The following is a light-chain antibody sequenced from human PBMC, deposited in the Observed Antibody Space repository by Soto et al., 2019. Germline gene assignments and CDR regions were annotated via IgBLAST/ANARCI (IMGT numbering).Light chain of an antibody. J-gene: IGLJ1*01. CDR1: TSNIGSKY. CDR2: GNS. V-gene: IGLV1-40*01. CDR3: QSYDSSLSGYV. Sequence: QSVLTQPPSASGTPGQRVTISCSGSTSNIGSKYVYWYQQLPGTAPKLLIYGNSNRPSGVPDRFSGSKSGTSASLAITGLQAEDEADYYYQSYDSSLSGYVFGTGTKLTVL.